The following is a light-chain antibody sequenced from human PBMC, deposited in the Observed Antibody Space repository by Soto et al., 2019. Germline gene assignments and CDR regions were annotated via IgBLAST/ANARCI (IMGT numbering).Light chain of an antibody. Sequence: EVVLTQSPATLSLSAGERATISCRASQNFRPFVDWYQQKPGQAPRLLIYGASNRATGIPPGFSGSGASTDVTLTTSNLEPEDFCVNYYRQHVHWPPCTFGRGTRVEIQ. V-gene: IGKV3-11*01. CDR2: GAS. CDR1: QNFRPF. CDR3: RQHVHWPPCT. J-gene: IGKJ1*01.